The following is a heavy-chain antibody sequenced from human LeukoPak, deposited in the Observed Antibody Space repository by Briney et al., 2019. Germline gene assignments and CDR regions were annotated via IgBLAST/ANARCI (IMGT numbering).Heavy chain of an antibody. Sequence: GGSLRLSCAASGFTFSSYSMNWVRQAPGKGLEWVSSISSSSSYIYYADSVKGRFTISRDNAKNSLYLQMNSLRAEDTAVYYCASPGKLSSGWDTFDYWGQGTLVTVSS. J-gene: IGHJ4*02. V-gene: IGHV3-21*01. CDR2: ISSSSSYI. CDR3: ASPGKLSSGWDTFDY. D-gene: IGHD6-19*01. CDR1: GFTFSSYS.